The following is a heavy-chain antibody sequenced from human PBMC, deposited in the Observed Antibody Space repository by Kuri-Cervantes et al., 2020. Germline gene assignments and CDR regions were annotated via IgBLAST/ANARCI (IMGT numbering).Heavy chain of an antibody. Sequence: SETLSLTCTVSGVSSSNYDWSWIRQPPGKGLERIGYIYYSGSTNYNPSLKSRVTISVDTSKNQFSLKLSSVTAADTAVYYCARDSRYSSGWYLGTYWGQGTLVTVSS. V-gene: IGHV4-59*01. CDR1: GVSSSNYD. CDR2: IYYSGST. CDR3: ARDSRYSSGWYLGTY. D-gene: IGHD6-19*01. J-gene: IGHJ4*02.